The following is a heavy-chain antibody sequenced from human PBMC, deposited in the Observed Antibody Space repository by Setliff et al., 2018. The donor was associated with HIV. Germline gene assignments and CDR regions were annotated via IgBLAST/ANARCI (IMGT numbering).Heavy chain of an antibody. Sequence: TSETLSLTCTVSGGSISSGSDYWSWIRQPAGKGLEWIGQIHVSGTTNYNPSLKSRIAILLDTSKNQFSLKLNSVTAADTAVYYCATLPQGYDYFDYWGHGTLVTVPQ. CDR3: ATLPQGYDYFDY. CDR1: GGSISSGSDY. CDR2: IHVSGTT. V-gene: IGHV4-61*10. D-gene: IGHD3-3*01. J-gene: IGHJ4*01.